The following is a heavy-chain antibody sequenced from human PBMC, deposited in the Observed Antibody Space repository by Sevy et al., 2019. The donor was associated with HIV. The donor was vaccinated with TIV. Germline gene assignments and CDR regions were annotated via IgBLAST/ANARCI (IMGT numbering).Heavy chain of an antibody. Sequence: KQSQTVSLTCAISGDSVSSNSAAWNWIRQSPSRGLEWLGRTYYRSKWYNDYAVSVKSRITINPDTSKNQFSLQLNSVTPEDTAVYYCARVLKYYDFWSGYYKGFDYWGQGTLVTVSS. CDR3: ARVLKYYDFWSGYYKGFDY. CDR2: TYYRSKWYN. V-gene: IGHV6-1*01. D-gene: IGHD3-3*01. J-gene: IGHJ4*02. CDR1: GDSVSSNSAA.